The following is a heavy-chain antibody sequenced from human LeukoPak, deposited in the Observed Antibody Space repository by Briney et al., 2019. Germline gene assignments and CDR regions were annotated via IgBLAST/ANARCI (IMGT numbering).Heavy chain of an antibody. CDR1: GFTFSSYE. J-gene: IGHJ4*02. CDR2: IISSGGTI. CDR3: AGGNDYVWGSYRPGFY. Sequence: PGGSLRLSCAASGFTFSSYEMNWVRQAPGKGLEWVSYIISSGGTIYYADSVKGRFTISRDTAKNSLYLQMNSLRAEDTAVYCCAGGNDYVWGSYRPGFYWGQGTLVTVAS. V-gene: IGHV3-48*03. D-gene: IGHD3-16*02.